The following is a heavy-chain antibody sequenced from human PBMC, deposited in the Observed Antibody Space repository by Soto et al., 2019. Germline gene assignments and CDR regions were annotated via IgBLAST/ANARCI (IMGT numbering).Heavy chain of an antibody. CDR1: GYTFTSYY. J-gene: IGHJ6*03. D-gene: IGHD4-17*01. CDR2: INPSGGST. Sequence: GASVKVSCKASGYTFTSYYMHWVRQAPGQGLEWMGIINPSGGSTSYAQKFQGRVTMTRDTSTSTVYMELSSLRSEDTAVYYCAREFTVTTVDYYYYYMDVWGKGTTVTVSS. V-gene: IGHV1-46*03. CDR3: AREFTVTTVDYYYYYMDV.